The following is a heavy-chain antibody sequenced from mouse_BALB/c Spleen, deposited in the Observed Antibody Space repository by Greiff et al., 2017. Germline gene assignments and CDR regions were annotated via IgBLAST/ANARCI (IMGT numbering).Heavy chain of an antibody. J-gene: IGHJ4*01. Sequence: EVQVVESGPELVKPGASVKISCKASGYTFTDYNMHWVKQSHGKSLEWIGYIYPYNGGTGYNQKFKSKATLTVDNSSSTAYMELRSLTSEDSAVYYCARREVITGVDYWGQGTSVTVSS. CDR1: GYTFTDYN. CDR3: ARREVITGVDY. D-gene: IGHD2-4*01. V-gene: IGHV1S29*02. CDR2: IYPYNGGT.